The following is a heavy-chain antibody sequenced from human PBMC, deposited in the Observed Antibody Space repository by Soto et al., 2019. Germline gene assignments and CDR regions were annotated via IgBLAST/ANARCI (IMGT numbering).Heavy chain of an antibody. D-gene: IGHD6-19*01. Sequence: PGGSLRLSCAASGFTFSSYWMHWVRQAPGKGLVWVSRINSDGSSTSYADYVKGRFTISRDNAKNTLYLQMNSLRAEDTAVYYCASGPYSSGWYAGRGAFDIWGQGTMVTVSS. J-gene: IGHJ3*02. CDR2: INSDGSST. V-gene: IGHV3-74*01. CDR1: GFTFSSYW. CDR3: ASGPYSSGWYAGRGAFDI.